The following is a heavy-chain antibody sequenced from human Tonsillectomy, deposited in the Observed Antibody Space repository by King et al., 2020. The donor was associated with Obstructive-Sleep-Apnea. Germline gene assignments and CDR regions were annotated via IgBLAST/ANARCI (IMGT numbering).Heavy chain of an antibody. Sequence: VQLVESGGGLVQPGGSLRLSCAASGFTFSTYAMSCVRQAPGRGLEWVSGNRGSGRSPYYADSVKGRFTISRANSKNTLYLQLNSLRAEDTAIYYCAKDSMDYDTLTGPVGYWGQGTLVTVS. D-gene: IGHD3-9*01. V-gene: IGHV3-23*04. J-gene: IGHJ4*02. CDR3: AKDSMDYDTLTGPVGY. CDR1: GFTFSTYA. CDR2: NRGSGRSP.